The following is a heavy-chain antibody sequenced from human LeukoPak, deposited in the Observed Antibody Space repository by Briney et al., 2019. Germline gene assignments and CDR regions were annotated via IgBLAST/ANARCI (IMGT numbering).Heavy chain of an antibody. CDR1: GGSISRSDYY. Sequence: SETLSLTCIVAGGSISRSDYYWGWVRQPPGKGLEWIGSFYYGEKTYYNPSLKSRVTISVDTSKNQFSLKLSSVTAADTAVYYCARRKWVQQPAFDYWGQGTLVTVSS. V-gene: IGHV4-39*07. CDR2: FYYGEKT. CDR3: ARRKWVQQPAFDY. J-gene: IGHJ4*02. D-gene: IGHD2-8*01.